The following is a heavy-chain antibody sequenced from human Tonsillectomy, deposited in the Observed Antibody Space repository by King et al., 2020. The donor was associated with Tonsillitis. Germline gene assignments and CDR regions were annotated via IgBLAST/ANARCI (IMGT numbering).Heavy chain of an antibody. CDR2: ISTYSGET. V-gene: IGHV1-18*04. J-gene: IGHJ2*01. CDR3: ARGHEDWFFDL. CDR1: GYTFTTYG. Sequence: EQLVQSGAELKKPGASVKVSCKASGYTFTTYGINWVRQAPGQGLECMGWISTYSGETDYAQKFQGRVTLTTNTSTSTVYMELRSLRSDDTAVYYCARGHEDWFFDLWGRGTLVTVSS.